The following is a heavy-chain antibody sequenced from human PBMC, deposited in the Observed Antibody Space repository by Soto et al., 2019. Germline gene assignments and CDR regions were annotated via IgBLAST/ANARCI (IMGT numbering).Heavy chain of an antibody. CDR3: ARDGVGTTTYFGYFDY. Sequence: QVQLVESGGGVVQPGRSLRLSCAASGFTFSGYGMHWVRQAPGKGLEWVAVTRHDGSNTYYADSVRGRFTSSRDNANNMRFLHTNRLSAEDTAVYYCARDGVGTTTYFGYFDYWGQGTLVTVSS. CDR1: GFTFSGYG. J-gene: IGHJ4*02. CDR2: TRHDGSNT. D-gene: IGHD1-26*01. V-gene: IGHV3-33*01.